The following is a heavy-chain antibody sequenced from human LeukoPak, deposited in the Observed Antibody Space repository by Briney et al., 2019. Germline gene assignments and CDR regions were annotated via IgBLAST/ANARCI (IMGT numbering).Heavy chain of an antibody. D-gene: IGHD2-15*01. CDR3: AKGLMVAAKVPWFDP. J-gene: IGHJ5*02. CDR1: GCTFSSYG. CDR2: IRYGGSNK. V-gene: IGHV3-30*02. Sequence: GGSLRLSCAASGCTFSSYGMHWVRQAPGKGPEWVAFIRYGGSNKYYADSVKGRFTISRDNSKNTLYLQMNSLRAEDTAVYYCAKGLMVAAKVPWFDPWGQGTLVTVSS.